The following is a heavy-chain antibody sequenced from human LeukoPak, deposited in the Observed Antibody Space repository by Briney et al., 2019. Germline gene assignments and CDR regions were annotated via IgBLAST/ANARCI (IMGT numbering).Heavy chain of an antibody. J-gene: IGHJ4*02. V-gene: IGHV4-34*01. CDR2: INHSGST. Sequence: SETLSLTCAVYGGSFSGYYWSWIRQPPGKGLEWIGEINHSGSTNYNPSLKGRVTISVDTSKNQFSLKLSSVTAADTAVYYCARSTWNFDYWGQGTLVTVSS. CDR1: GGSFSGYY. CDR3: ARSTWNFDY. D-gene: IGHD2-2*01.